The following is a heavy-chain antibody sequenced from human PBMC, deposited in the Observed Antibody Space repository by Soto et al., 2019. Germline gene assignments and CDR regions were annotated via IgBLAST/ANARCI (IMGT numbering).Heavy chain of an antibody. CDR2: INPNSGGT. CDR1: GYTFTGYY. CDR3: ARRDDSRGYYSDYYYGMDV. D-gene: IGHD3-22*01. J-gene: IGHJ6*02. V-gene: IGHV1-2*02. Sequence: RASVKVSCKASGYTFTGYYMHWVRQAPGQGLEWMGWINPNSGGTNYAQKFQGRVTMTRDTSISTAYMELSRLRSDDTAMYYCARRDDSRGYYSDYYYGMDVWGQGTTVTVSS.